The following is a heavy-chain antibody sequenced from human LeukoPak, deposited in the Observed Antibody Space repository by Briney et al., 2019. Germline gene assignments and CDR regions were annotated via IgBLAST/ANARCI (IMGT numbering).Heavy chain of an antibody. J-gene: IGHJ6*03. CDR2: INHSGST. Sequence: PSETLSLTCAVYGGSFSGYYWSWLRQPPGKGLEWIGEINHSGSTNYNPSLKTRVNISVDTSKNQFSLRLSSMTAADTDVYYCARGSDSSGYYYYYYMDVWGKGTTVTVSS. CDR3: ARGSDSSGYYYYYYMDV. D-gene: IGHD3-22*01. V-gene: IGHV4-34*01. CDR1: GGSFSGYY.